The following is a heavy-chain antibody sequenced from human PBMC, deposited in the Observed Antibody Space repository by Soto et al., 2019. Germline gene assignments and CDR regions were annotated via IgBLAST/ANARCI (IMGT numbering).Heavy chain of an antibody. CDR1: GFTFSSYA. CDR2: ISYDGSNK. CDR3: ARAITIFGVVIRDYYYGMDV. J-gene: IGHJ6*02. Sequence: GGSLRLSCAASGFTFSSYAMHWVRQAPGKGLEWVAVISYDGSNKCYADSVKGRFTISRDNSKNTLYLQMNSLRAEDTAVYYCARAITIFGVVIRDYYYGMDVWGQGTTVTVSS. D-gene: IGHD3-3*01. V-gene: IGHV3-30-3*01.